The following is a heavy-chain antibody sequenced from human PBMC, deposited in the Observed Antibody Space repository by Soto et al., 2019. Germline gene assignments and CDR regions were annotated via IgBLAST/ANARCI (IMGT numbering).Heavy chain of an antibody. D-gene: IGHD1-26*01. J-gene: IGHJ1*01. CDR1: GGTFSSYA. CDR3: ARFDAAGSGSHP. V-gene: IGHV1-69*13. Sequence: SVKVSCKASGGTFSSYAISWVRQAPGQGLEWMGGIIPIFGTANYAQKFQGRVTITADESTSTAYMELSSLRSEDTAVYYCARFDAAGSGSHPWAQGTLVTVSS. CDR2: IIPIFGTA.